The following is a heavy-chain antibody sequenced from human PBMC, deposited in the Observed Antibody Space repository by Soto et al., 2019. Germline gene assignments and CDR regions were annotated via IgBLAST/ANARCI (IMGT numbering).Heavy chain of an antibody. CDR1: GGTFSSYA. CDR2: IIPIFGTA. V-gene: IGHV1-69*12. J-gene: IGHJ6*02. CDR3: ARHLGGNHYYYGMDV. D-gene: IGHD3-16*01. Sequence: QVQLVQSGAEVKKPGSSVKVSCKASGGTFSSYAISWVRQAPGQGLEWMGGIIPIFGTADYAQKFQGRVTITAEDFTSTAYMELRSLRSEDTAVYYCARHLGGNHYYYGMDVWGQGTTVTVSS.